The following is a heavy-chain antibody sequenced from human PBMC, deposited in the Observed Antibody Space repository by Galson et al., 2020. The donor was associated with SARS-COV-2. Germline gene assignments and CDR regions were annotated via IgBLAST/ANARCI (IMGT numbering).Heavy chain of an antibody. Sequence: SETLSLTCTVSGASFSSYYWSWIRQPPGKGLEWIGYIYYSGTTDYNPSLKSRVTISVDTSKNQFSLKLTYVTAADTAMYYCAGSQGARNWFDPWGQGTLVTVSS. CDR1: GASFSSYY. D-gene: IGHD1-26*01. V-gene: IGHV4-59*03. J-gene: IGHJ5*02. CDR2: IYYSGTT. CDR3: AGSQGARNWFDP.